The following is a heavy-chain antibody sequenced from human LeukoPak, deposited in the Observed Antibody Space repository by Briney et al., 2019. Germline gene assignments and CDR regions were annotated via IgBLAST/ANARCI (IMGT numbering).Heavy chain of an antibody. V-gene: IGHV4-59*12. D-gene: IGHD3-22*01. J-gene: IGHJ6*02. CDR3: ARGRDSSGYRGSYYYYGMDV. CDR1: GGSISSYY. CDR2: IYYSGST. Sequence: PSETLSLTCTVSGGSISSYYWSWIRQPPGKGLEWIGYIYYSGSTNYNPSLKSRVTISVDTSKNQFSLKLSSVTAADTAVYYCARGRDSSGYRGSYYYYGMDVWGQGTTVTVSS.